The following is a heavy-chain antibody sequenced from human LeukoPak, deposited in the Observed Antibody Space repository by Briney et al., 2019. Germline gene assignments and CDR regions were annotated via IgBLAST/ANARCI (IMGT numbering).Heavy chain of an antibody. D-gene: IGHD2-15*01. CDR2: MKQDGSAR. Sequence: GGSLRLSCAGSGFRFSRYWMAWVRQAPGKGPEWVANMKQDGSARHYADSVKGRFTISRDNAQNSVYLQMNSLRAEDTAVYYCARDVVGSLDYWGLGTLVTVSS. CDR3: ARDVVGSLDY. V-gene: IGHV3-7*01. CDR1: GFRFSRYW. J-gene: IGHJ4*02.